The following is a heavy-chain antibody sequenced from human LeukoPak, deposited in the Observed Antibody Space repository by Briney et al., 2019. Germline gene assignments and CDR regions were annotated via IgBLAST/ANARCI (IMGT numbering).Heavy chain of an antibody. CDR3: ARALSRGYGGYDYGLGY. D-gene: IGHD5-12*01. J-gene: IGHJ4*02. CDR2: ISASNGNT. V-gene: IGHV1-18*01. CDR1: GYTFINYG. Sequence: ASVKVSCKASGYTFINYGVTWVRQAPGQGLEWMGWISASNGNTNYAQKLQGRVTMTTETSTSTAYMEPRSLRSDDTAVYYCARALSRGYGGYDYGLGYWGQGTLVTASS.